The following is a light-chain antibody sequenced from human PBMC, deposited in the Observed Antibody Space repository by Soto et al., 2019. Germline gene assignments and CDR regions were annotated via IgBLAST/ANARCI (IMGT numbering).Light chain of an antibody. Sequence: QSALTQPASVSGSPGQSITISCTGTSSDIGGYKYVSWYQQHPGKAPKLMIFEVSNRPSGVSNRFSGSKSGNTASLTISGIQADDEADYYCSSYPSSGTLVVFGGGTKLTVL. J-gene: IGLJ2*01. CDR3: SSYPSSGTLVV. CDR1: SSDIGGYKY. CDR2: EVS. V-gene: IGLV2-14*01.